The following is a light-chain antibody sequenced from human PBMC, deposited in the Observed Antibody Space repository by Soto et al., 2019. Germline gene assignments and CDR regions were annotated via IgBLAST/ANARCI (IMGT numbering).Light chain of an antibody. CDR1: SSNVGSNT. CDR2: INS. J-gene: IGLJ2*01. Sequence: QSVLTQPPSVSGTPGQRVSIFCSGSSSNVGSNTVNWYQQVPGAAPKVVIHINSQRPSGVPDRFSAAKSGTSASLAISGLQSEDEAEYFCSAWDDSLDGPVFGGGTQLTVL. V-gene: IGLV1-44*01. CDR3: SAWDDSLDGPV.